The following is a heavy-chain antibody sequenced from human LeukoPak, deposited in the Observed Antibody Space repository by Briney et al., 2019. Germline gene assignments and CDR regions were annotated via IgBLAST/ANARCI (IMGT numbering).Heavy chain of an antibody. V-gene: IGHV3-53*01. CDR1: GFTVSSNY. Sequence: PGGSLRLSCAASGFTVSSNYMSWVRQAPGKGLEWVPIIYSGGSTYYADSVKGRFTISRDNSKNTLYLQMNSLRAEDTAVYYCARDRKDGNFFDYWGQGTLVTVSS. D-gene: IGHD2-15*01. J-gene: IGHJ4*02. CDR3: ARDRKDGNFFDY. CDR2: IYSGGST.